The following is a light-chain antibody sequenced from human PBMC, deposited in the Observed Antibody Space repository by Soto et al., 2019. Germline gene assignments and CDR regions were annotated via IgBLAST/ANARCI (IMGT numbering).Light chain of an antibody. J-gene: IGKJ4*01. CDR2: AAS. CDR1: QGISSF. V-gene: IGKV1-9*01. CDR3: QQVNSYPLT. Sequence: DIQLTQSPSFLSASIGDRVTITCRASQGISSFLAWYQQKPGKAPKLLISAASTLQSGVPSRFSGSASGIEFTLTITNLQPEDFATYYCQQVNSYPLTFGGGTKVEIK.